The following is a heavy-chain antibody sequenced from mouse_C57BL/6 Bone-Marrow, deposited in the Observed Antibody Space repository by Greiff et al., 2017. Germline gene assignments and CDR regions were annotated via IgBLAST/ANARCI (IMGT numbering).Heavy chain of an antibody. CDR2: LYPGDGDT. Sequence: QVQLQQSGPELVKPGASVKISCKASGYAFSSSWMNWVKQRPGKGLEWIGRLYPGDGDTNYNGKFKGKATLTADKSSRNAYMQLRRLTSEDSAVYCCARRAYPTVVALGYYYAMVYWGQGTSVTVSS. CDR3: ARRAYPTVVALGYYYAMVY. D-gene: IGHD1-1*01. V-gene: IGHV1-82*01. CDR1: GYAFSSSW. J-gene: IGHJ4*01.